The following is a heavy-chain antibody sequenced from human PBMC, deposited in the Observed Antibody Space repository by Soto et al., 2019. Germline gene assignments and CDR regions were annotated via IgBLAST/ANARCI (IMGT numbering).Heavy chain of an antibody. Sequence: ASVKVSCKVSGYPFTSYGISWVRYAPGQGLEWMGWISAYNGNTNYAQKLQGRVTMTTDTSTSTAYMELRSLRCDGTAVYYCARDMIVGYCSFGSCYSGWYDPWGQGTLVTVSS. CDR1: GYPFTSYG. D-gene: IGHD2-15*01. CDR2: ISAYNGNT. J-gene: IGHJ5*02. V-gene: IGHV1-18*01. CDR3: ARDMIVGYCSFGSCYSGWYDP.